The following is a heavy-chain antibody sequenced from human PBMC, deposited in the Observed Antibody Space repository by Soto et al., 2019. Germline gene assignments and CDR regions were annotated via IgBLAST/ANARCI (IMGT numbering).Heavy chain of an antibody. CDR1: GYSFTSYW. Sequence: GESLTISCEGSGYSFTSYWISWVRQMPGKGLEWMGNIDPSDSSTNYSPSFQGHVTISADKSINTVYLQWGNLEASDTAMYYCARDGNTTMILLGYYYGRDVWGQGTTGTV. V-gene: IGHV5-10-1*01. J-gene: IGHJ6*02. CDR3: ARDGNTTMILLGYYYGRDV. CDR2: IDPSDSST. D-gene: IGHD3-22*01.